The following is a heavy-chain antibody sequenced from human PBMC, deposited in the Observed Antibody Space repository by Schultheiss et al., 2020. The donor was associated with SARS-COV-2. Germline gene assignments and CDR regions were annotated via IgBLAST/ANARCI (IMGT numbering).Heavy chain of an antibody. J-gene: IGHJ4*02. CDR3: ARVGRLSAFDY. CDR2: INHSGST. Sequence: GSLRLSCAVYGGSFSGYNWSWIRQPPGKGLEWIGEINHSGSTYYNPSLKSRVSISVDTSKNQFSLKLNSVTAADTAVYYCARVGRLSAFDYWGQGTLVTVSS. D-gene: IGHD1-26*01. CDR1: GGSFSGYN. V-gene: IGHV4-34*01.